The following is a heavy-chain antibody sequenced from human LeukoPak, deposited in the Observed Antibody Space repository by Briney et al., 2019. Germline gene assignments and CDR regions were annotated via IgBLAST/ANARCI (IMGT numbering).Heavy chain of an antibody. Sequence: SETLSLTCAVYGGSFSGYYWSWIRQPPGKGLEWIGEINHSGSTNYNPSLKSRVTISVDTSKNQFSLKLSSVTAADTAVYYCARGRRGWCSSTSCYSRNLETKRGFDYWGQGTLVTVSS. CDR2: INHSGST. CDR1: GGSFSGYY. J-gene: IGHJ4*02. V-gene: IGHV4-34*01. CDR3: ARGRRGWCSSTSCYSRNLETKRGFDY. D-gene: IGHD2-2*02.